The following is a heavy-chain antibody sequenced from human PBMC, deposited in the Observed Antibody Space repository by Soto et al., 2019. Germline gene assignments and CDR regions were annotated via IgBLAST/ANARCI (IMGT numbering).Heavy chain of an antibody. CDR1: GFSLSTSGVG. CDR3: AHSLYCSGGSCYGNWFDP. D-gene: IGHD2-15*01. Sequence: QITLKESGPPLVKPTQTLTLTCTFSGFSLSTSGVGVGWIRQPPGKALEWLALIYWDDDKRYSPSLKSRLTITKDTSKNQVVLTMTNMDPVDTATYYCAHSLYCSGGSCYGNWFDPWGQGTLVTVSS. CDR2: IYWDDDK. J-gene: IGHJ5*02. V-gene: IGHV2-5*02.